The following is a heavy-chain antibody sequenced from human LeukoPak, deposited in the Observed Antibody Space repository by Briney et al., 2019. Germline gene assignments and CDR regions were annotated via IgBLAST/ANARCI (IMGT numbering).Heavy chain of an antibody. J-gene: IGHJ3*02. V-gene: IGHV4-61*02. CDR3: ARHGYPYRIAARPGAFDI. CDR2: IYTSGST. Sequence: SETLSLTCTVSGGSISSGSYYWSWIRQPAGKGLEWIGRIYTSGSTNYNPSLKSRVTISVDTSKNQFSLKLSSVTAADTAVYYCARHGYPYRIAARPGAFDIWGQGTMVTVSS. D-gene: IGHD6-6*01. CDR1: GGSISSGSYY.